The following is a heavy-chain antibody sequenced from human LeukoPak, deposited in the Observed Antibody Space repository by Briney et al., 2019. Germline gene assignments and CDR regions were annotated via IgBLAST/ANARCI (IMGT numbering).Heavy chain of an antibody. V-gene: IGHV3-30*02. CDR1: GFTFSSYG. Sequence: PGGSLRLSCAASGFTFSSYGMHWVRQAPGKGLEWVAFIRYDGSNKYYADPVKGRFTISRDNSKNTLYLQMNSLRAEDTAVYYCATPPTVTRNYWGQGILVTVSS. CDR3: ATPPTVTRNY. CDR2: IRYDGSNK. D-gene: IGHD4-17*01. J-gene: IGHJ4*02.